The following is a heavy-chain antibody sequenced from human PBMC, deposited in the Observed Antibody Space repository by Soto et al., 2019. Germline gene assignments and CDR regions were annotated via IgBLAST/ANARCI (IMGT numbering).Heavy chain of an antibody. D-gene: IGHD5-12*01. Sequence: QVQLVESGGGVVQPGRSLRLSCAASGFSFSSYAVHWVRQAPGKGLEWVAVISYDGKRKNYTDSVKGRFILSRDESKNTLHLQMNSLRVEDTAVYYCARDGVATIDYSYYFMDVWGQGTTVTVS. CDR3: ARDGVATIDYSYYFMDV. J-gene: IGHJ6*02. V-gene: IGHV3-30*04. CDR2: ISYDGKRK. CDR1: GFSFSSYA.